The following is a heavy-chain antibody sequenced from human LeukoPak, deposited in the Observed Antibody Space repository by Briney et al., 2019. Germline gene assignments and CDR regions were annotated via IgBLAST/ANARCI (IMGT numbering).Heavy chain of an antibody. Sequence: GASVKVSCKASGYTFTSYDINWERQAAGQGLEWMGWMNPNSGNTGYAQKFQGRVTMTRNTSISTAYMELSSLRSEDTAVYYCARGNSGWYSFDYWGQGTLVTVSS. CDR3: ARGNSGWYSFDY. D-gene: IGHD6-19*01. J-gene: IGHJ4*02. V-gene: IGHV1-8*01. CDR2: MNPNSGNT. CDR1: GYTFTSYD.